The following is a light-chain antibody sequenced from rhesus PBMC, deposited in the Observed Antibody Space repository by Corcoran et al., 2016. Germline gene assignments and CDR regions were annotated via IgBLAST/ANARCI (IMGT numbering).Light chain of an antibody. CDR2: YAT. Sequence: DIQMTQSPSSVSASVGDRVTITCRASQGISSYLAWYQQKPGKAPKILIYYATTLQSGVPSRFSGIGSGTEFTLTISSLQPEDFATYYCRQYNNLPPWTFDQGTKVEIK. J-gene: IGKJ1*01. V-gene: IGKV1-25*01. CDR3: RQYNNLPPWT. CDR1: QGISSY.